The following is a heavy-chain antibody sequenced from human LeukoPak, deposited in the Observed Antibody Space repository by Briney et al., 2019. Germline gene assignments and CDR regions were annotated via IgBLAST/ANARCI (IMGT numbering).Heavy chain of an antibody. D-gene: IGHD3-10*01. J-gene: IGHJ4*02. CDR3: ARSKRLWFGELDAIDY. Sequence: SETLSLTCTVSGGSISSYYWSWIRQPAGKGLEWIGRIYTSGSTNYNPSLKSRVTMSVDTSKNQFSLKLSSVTAADTAVYYCARSKRLWFGELDAIDYWGQGTLVTVSS. V-gene: IGHV4-4*07. CDR2: IYTSGST. CDR1: GGSISSYY.